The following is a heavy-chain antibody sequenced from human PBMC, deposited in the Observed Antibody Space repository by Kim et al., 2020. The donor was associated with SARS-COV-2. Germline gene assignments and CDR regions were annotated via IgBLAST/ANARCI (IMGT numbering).Heavy chain of an antibody. Sequence: SETLSLTCTVSGGSISSSSYYWGWIRQPPGKGLEWIGSIYYSGSTYYNPSLKSRVTISVDTSKNQFSLKLSSVTAADTAVYYCARLYYYGSEIPGYWGQGTLVTVSS. V-gene: IGHV4-39*01. J-gene: IGHJ4*02. D-gene: IGHD3-10*01. CDR3: ARLYYYGSEIPGY. CDR2: IYYSGST. CDR1: GGSISSSSYY.